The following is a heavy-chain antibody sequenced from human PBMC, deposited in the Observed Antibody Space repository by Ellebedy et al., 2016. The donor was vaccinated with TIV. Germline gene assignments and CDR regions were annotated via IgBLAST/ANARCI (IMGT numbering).Heavy chain of an antibody. CDR3: ARHSGYCGGDCYPTLAEYFQH. J-gene: IGHJ1*01. CDR2: IYYRGST. Sequence: MPGGSLRLSCAASGFSFSSYWMSWVRQPPGKGLEWIGSIYYRGSTYYNPSLKSRVTISVDTSKNQFSLKLSSVTASDTAVYYCARHSGYCGGDCYPTLAEYFQHWGQGTLVTVSS. CDR1: GFSFSSYW. V-gene: IGHV4-39*01. D-gene: IGHD2-21*02.